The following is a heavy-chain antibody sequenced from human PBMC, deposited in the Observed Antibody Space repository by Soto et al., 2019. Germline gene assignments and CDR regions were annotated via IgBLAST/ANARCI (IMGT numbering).Heavy chain of an antibody. V-gene: IGHV3-48*02. D-gene: IGHD3-22*01. J-gene: IGHJ4*02. CDR2: ISSSSSTI. CDR1: GFTFSSYS. CDR3: ARDRGRYYDSSGFFYFDY. Sequence: EVQLVESGGGLVQPGGSLRLSCAASGFTFSSYSMNWVRQAPGKGLEWVSYISSSSSTIYYADSVKGRFTISRDNAKNSRYLQMNSLRDEDTAVYYCARDRGRYYDSSGFFYFDYWGQGTLVTVSS.